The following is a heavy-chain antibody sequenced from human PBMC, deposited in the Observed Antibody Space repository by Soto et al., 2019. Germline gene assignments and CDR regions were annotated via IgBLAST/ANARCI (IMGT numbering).Heavy chain of an antibody. J-gene: IGHJ5*02. D-gene: IGHD3-10*01. Sequence: QVQLVQSGAEVKKPGSSVKVSCKASGGTFSSYAISWVRQAPGQGLEWMGGIIPIFGTANYAQKFQGRVTITADESTSTAYMELSSLRSDDTAVYYCARANYYGAGSYYNVYWFDPWGQGTLVTVSS. CDR1: GGTFSSYA. V-gene: IGHV1-69*01. CDR2: IIPIFGTA. CDR3: ARANYYGAGSYYNVYWFDP.